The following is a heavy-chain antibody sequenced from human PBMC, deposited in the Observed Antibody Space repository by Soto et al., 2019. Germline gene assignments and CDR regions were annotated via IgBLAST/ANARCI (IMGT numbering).Heavy chain of an antibody. CDR3: TTGGDASKTGE. CDR1: GGSISSGDYY. Sequence: PSETLSLTCTVSGGSISSGDYYWSWIRQPPGKGLEWIGYIYYSGSTYYNPSLKSRVTISVDTSRNDFSLRLSSVTAADTAVYYCTTGGDASKTGEWGQGTLVTVSS. V-gene: IGHV4-30-4*01. CDR2: IYYSGST. D-gene: IGHD1-1*01. J-gene: IGHJ4*02.